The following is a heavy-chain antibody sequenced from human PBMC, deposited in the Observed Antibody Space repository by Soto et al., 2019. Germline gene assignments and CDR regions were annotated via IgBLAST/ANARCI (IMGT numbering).Heavy chain of an antibody. CDR1: GYSIISGYY. CDR3: AREIGSYYVAAGNWFDP. J-gene: IGHJ5*02. D-gene: IGHD1-26*01. CDR2: IYHSGST. Sequence: LSLTCAVSGYSIISGYYWGWIRQPPGKGLEWIGSIYHSGSTYYNPSLKSRVTISVDTSKNQFSLKLSSVTAADTAVYYCAREIGSYYVAAGNWFDPWGQGTLVTVSS. V-gene: IGHV4-38-2*02.